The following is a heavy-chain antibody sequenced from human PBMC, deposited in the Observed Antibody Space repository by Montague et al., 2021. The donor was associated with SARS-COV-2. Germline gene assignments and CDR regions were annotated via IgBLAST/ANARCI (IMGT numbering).Heavy chain of an antibody. V-gene: IGHV4-61*02. Sequence: TLSLTCTVSGGSIGSGSYYWSWIRQPAGKGLEWIGRISISGSTNYNPSLKSRVTISVDTSKNQFSLKLSSVTAADTAVYYCARDIAVAGLFDYWGREPWSPSPQ. CDR3: ARDIAVAGLFDY. CDR2: ISISGST. CDR1: GGSIGSGSYY. D-gene: IGHD6-19*01. J-gene: IGHJ4*02.